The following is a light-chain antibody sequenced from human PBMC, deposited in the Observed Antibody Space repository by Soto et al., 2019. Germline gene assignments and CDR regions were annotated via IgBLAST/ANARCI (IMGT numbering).Light chain of an antibody. J-gene: IGLJ2*01. Sequence: QSVLTQPPSASGTPGQRVTISCSGSSSNIGSNTVNWYQQLPGTAPRLLIYNNNQRPSGVPDRVSGSKSGTSASLAISGLQSEDEDDYYCAAWDDSLNGRVVFGGGTKVTVL. CDR1: SSNIGSNT. CDR2: NNN. V-gene: IGLV1-44*01. CDR3: AAWDDSLNGRVV.